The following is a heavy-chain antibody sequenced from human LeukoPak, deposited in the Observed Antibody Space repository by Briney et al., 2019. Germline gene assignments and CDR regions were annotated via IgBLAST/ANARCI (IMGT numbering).Heavy chain of an antibody. V-gene: IGHV3-23*01. Sequence: GGSLRLSCAASEFTFSSYAMSWVRQAPGKGLDWVSAISGSGGSTYYADSVKGRFTISRDNSRNTLYLQMNSLRAEDTAVYYCAKSPTRGGPYSSGRYNIDYWGQGTLVTVSS. CDR2: ISGSGGST. CDR3: AKSPTRGGPYSSGRYNIDY. CDR1: EFTFSSYA. D-gene: IGHD6-19*01. J-gene: IGHJ4*02.